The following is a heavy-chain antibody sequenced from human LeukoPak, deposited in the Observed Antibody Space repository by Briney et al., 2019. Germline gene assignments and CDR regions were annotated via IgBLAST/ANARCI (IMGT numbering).Heavy chain of an antibody. Sequence: PGGSLRLSCAASGFTFSSYAMSWVRQAPGKGLEWVSAISGSGGSTYYADSVKGRFTISRDNSKNTLYLKMNSLRAEDTAVYYCAKEHIVVVPAAIPHFDYWGQGTLVTVSS. V-gene: IGHV3-23*01. CDR2: ISGSGGST. CDR1: GFTFSSYA. D-gene: IGHD2-2*01. J-gene: IGHJ4*02. CDR3: AKEHIVVVPAAIPHFDY.